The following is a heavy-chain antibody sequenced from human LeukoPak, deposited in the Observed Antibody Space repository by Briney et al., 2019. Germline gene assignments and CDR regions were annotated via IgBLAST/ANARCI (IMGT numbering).Heavy chain of an antibody. Sequence: PGRSLRLSCAASGFTFSSYDMHWVRRTPGKGLEWVAVISYDGSNKYYADSVKGRFTISRDNSKNTLYLQMNSLRAEDTAVYCCAKDEYSSSWGLYYYYGMDVWGQGTTVTVSS. V-gene: IGHV3-30*18. CDR1: GFTFSSYD. J-gene: IGHJ6*02. CDR2: ISYDGSNK. CDR3: AKDEYSSSWGLYYYYGMDV. D-gene: IGHD6-13*01.